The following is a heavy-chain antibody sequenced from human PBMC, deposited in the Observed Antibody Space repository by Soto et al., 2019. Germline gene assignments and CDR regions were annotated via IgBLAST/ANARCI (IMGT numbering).Heavy chain of an antibody. D-gene: IGHD3-10*01. CDR2: MNPDSENT. V-gene: IGHV1-8*01. CDR1: GYTFTNYD. J-gene: IGHJ6*02. CDR3: TRAQFEFGSYFGMDV. Sequence: QVHLVQSGAEVKQPGASVRVSCKASGYTFTNYDITWVRQATGQGLEWMGWMNPDSENTGSPQKFQGRDTLNVNTSIITAYMELTSLRSEDTAVYYCTRAQFEFGSYFGMDVWGQGTTVTVSS.